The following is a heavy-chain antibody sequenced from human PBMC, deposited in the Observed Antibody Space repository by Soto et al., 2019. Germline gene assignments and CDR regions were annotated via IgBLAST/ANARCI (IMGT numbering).Heavy chain of an antibody. J-gene: IGHJ4*02. Sequence: ASVKVSCKASTYTLTTYGIHWVRQAPGQGLEWMGYINRNSDYLRYSQKFQGRGTITRDTSANVAYMELSRLTSEDTAVYLCAGEEWGSYRIDHCGQGTLVTVSA. CDR2: INRNSDYL. D-gene: IGHD1-26*01. CDR1: TYTLTTYG. V-gene: IGHV1-3*04. CDR3: AGEEWGSYRIDH.